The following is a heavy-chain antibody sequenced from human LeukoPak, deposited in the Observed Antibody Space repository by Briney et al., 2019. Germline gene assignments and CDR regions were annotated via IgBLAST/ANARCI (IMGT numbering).Heavy chain of an antibody. V-gene: IGHV1-2*02. CDR2: INPNSGGT. CDR3: ARVRCSSSWYGEYYYYYYMDV. J-gene: IGHJ6*03. D-gene: IGHD6-13*01. CDR1: GYTFTGYY. Sequence: ASVKVSCKASGYTFTGYYMHWVRQAPGQGLEWMGWINPNSGGTNYAQKFQGRVTMTRDTSISTAYMELSRLRSDDTAVYYCARVRCSSSWYGEYYYYYYMDVWGKGTTVTVSS.